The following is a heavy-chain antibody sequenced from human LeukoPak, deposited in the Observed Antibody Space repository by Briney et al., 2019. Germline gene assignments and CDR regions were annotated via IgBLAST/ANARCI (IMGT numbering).Heavy chain of an antibody. V-gene: IGHV1-2*02. D-gene: IGHD3-22*01. CDR1: GYTFTGYH. CDR2: INPNSGGT. Sequence: ASVKVSCKASGYTFTGYHVHWVRQAPGQGLEWMGWINPNSGGTNYAQKFQGRVTMTRDTSISTAYMELSRLRSDDTAVYYCASITYYYDSSGYYSNPFDYWGQGTLVTVSS. CDR3: ASITYYYDSSGYYSNPFDY. J-gene: IGHJ4*02.